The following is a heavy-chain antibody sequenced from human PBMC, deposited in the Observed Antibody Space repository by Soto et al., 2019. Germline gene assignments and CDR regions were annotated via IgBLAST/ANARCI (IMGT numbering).Heavy chain of an antibody. CDR1: GGSINSSSYF. Sequence: QLQLQESGPGLVKPSETLSLTCSVSGGSINSSSYFWDWVRQPPRKGLEWIGNIYYGGRTYYKPSLTSRVTISVDTSKNQFSLKLSSVTATDTAVFYCARHYSSGSRNWFDPWGQGTLVTVSS. V-gene: IGHV4-39*01. CDR2: IYYGGRT. J-gene: IGHJ5*02. CDR3: ARHYSSGSRNWFDP. D-gene: IGHD6-19*01.